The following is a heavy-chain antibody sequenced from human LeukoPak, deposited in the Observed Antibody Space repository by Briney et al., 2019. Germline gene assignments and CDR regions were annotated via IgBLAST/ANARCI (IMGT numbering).Heavy chain of an antibody. J-gene: IGHJ4*02. CDR2: IKNDGSEE. CDR1: AFTSSRYW. D-gene: IGHD3-10*01. Sequence: RSLRLSCAASAFTSSRYWMRWVRQPPGKGLEGVANIKNDGSEEYYVDSVKGRFTISRDNARNSLFLQMNSLTVEDTAVYYCARAIRGSAVDTGDRWGQGTLVTVSS. V-gene: IGHV3-7*01. CDR3: ARAIRGSAVDTGDR.